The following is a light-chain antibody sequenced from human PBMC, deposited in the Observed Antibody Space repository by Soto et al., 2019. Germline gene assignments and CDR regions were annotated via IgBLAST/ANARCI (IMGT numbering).Light chain of an antibody. CDR2: SNN. CDR1: SSNIGSNT. CDR3: AAWDDSLNGRV. Sequence: QAVVTQPPSVSGAPGQRVTISCSGSSSNIGSNTVNWYQQLPGTAPKLLIYSNNQRPSGVPDRFSGSKSGTSASLAISGLQSEDEADYYCAAWDDSLNGRVFGGGTKLTVL. V-gene: IGLV1-44*01. J-gene: IGLJ3*02.